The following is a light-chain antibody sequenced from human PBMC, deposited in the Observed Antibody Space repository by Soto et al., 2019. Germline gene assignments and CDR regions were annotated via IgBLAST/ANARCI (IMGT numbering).Light chain of an antibody. J-gene: IGKJ1*01. CDR1: QSLLHSNGYNY. CDR3: MQALQTPRT. CDR2: LGS. Sequence: DIVMTQSPLSLPVTPGEPASISCRSSQSLLHSNGYNYLDWYLQKPGQSPQLLIYLGSNRASGVPDRFSGSGSGTDFTLKINRVEADDVGVSYCMQALQTPRTFGQGTKVEIK. V-gene: IGKV2-28*01.